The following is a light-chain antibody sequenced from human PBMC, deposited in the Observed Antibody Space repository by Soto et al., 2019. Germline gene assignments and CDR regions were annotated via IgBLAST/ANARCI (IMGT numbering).Light chain of an antibody. V-gene: IGLV1-44*01. CDR2: SNN. J-gene: IGLJ1*01. Sequence: QCVLSHPPSASGTPGQGFTISCSGSSSNIGSNTVNWYQQLPGTAPKLLIYSNNQRPSGVPDRFSGSKSGTSASLAISGLQSEDEADYYCAAWDDSLNAYVFGTGTKVTVL. CDR1: SSNIGSNT. CDR3: AAWDDSLNAYV.